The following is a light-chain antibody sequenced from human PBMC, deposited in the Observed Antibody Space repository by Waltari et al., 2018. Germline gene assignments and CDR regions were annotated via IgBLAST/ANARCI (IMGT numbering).Light chain of an antibody. J-gene: IGLJ1*01. Sequence: QSALTQPASVSGSPGQSITISCTGTSSEVGGYKYVSWDQPHPGKAPKLMIYDVTNRPSGVCNRVSVSKSGNTASLTISGLQAEDEADYYCSSYINSSTRVFGTGTKVTVL. CDR3: SSYINSSTRV. CDR1: SSEVGGYKY. CDR2: DVT. V-gene: IGLV2-14*03.